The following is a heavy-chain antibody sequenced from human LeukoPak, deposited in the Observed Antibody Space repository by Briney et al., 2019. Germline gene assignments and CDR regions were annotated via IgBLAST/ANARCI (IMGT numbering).Heavy chain of an antibody. CDR3: ARGPRMGSGSYYPY. CDR1: GDSMSNYY. J-gene: IGHJ4*02. CDR2: INHSGST. D-gene: IGHD3-10*01. Sequence: PSETLSLTCTVSGDSMSNYYWSWIRQPPGKGLEWIGEINHSGSTNYNPSLKSRVTISVDTSKNQFSLKLSSVTAADTAVYYCARGPRMGSGSYYPYWGQGTLVTVSS. V-gene: IGHV4-34*01.